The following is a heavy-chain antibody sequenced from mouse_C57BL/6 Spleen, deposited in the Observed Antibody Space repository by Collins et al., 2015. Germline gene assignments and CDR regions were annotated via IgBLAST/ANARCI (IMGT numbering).Heavy chain of an antibody. CDR2: INPYNGVS. CDR1: GYTFTDYY. Sequence: EVQLQQSGPVLVKPGASVKMSCEASGYTFTDYYMNWVKQSHGKSLEWIGIINPYNGVSTYNQKFRGKTTLTVDKSSSTAYMDLNSLTSKDSAVYYCTRSGYGYDGGDYWGQGTTLTVSS. CDR3: TRSGYGYDGGDY. D-gene: IGHD2-2*01. V-gene: IGHV1-19*01. J-gene: IGHJ2*01.